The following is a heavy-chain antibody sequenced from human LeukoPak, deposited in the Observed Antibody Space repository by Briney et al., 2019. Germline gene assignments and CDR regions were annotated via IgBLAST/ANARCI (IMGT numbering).Heavy chain of an antibody. Sequence: SETLSLTCTVSGGSISGSSYYWGWIRQPPGKGLEWIGSIYYTGRTYYNPSLKSRVTISVDTSKNQFSLNLSSVTAADTAVYYCARFDYSGSSYYFDYWGQGTLVTVSS. CDR2: IYYTGRT. V-gene: IGHV4-39*07. CDR1: GGSISGSSYY. D-gene: IGHD6-6*01. CDR3: ARFDYSGSSYYFDY. J-gene: IGHJ4*02.